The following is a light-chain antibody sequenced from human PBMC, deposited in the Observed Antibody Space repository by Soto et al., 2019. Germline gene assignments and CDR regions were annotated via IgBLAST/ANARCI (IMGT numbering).Light chain of an antibody. CDR1: SSDVGGYNY. J-gene: IGLJ1*01. CDR3: SSYTSSSTPYV. Sequence: QSALTQPASVSGSPGQSITISCTGTSSDVGGYNYVSWYQQHPGKAPKHMIYEVSNRPSGVSNRFSGSKSGNTASLTISGLQAEDEADYYCSSYTSSSTPYVFGTGTKLNVL. CDR2: EVS. V-gene: IGLV2-14*01.